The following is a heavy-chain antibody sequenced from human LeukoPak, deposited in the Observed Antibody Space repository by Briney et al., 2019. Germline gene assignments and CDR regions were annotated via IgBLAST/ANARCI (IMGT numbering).Heavy chain of an antibody. Sequence: GGSLRLSCAATGFTFSPYSMNWVRQAPGKGLEWVSSISGSSLYIYYADSVKGRFTISRDNAKNSLYLQMNSLRAEDTAVYYCARDPPYYDNSGYYYDYWGQGTLVTVSS. D-gene: IGHD3-22*01. CDR2: ISGSSLYI. CDR3: ARDPPYYDNSGYYYDY. CDR1: GFTFSPYS. V-gene: IGHV3-21*01. J-gene: IGHJ4*02.